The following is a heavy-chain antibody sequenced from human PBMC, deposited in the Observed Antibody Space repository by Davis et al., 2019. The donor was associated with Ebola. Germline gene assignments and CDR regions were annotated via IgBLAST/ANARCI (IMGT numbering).Heavy chain of an antibody. D-gene: IGHD2-15*01. V-gene: IGHV3-21*01. CDR3: ARDLVVVVAANQGWYYGMDV. CDR2: ISSDSDYI. J-gene: IGHJ6*04. Sequence: GESLKISCAASGFTFSSYWMHWVRQAPGKGLEWVSSISSDSDYIYYADSAKGRFTISRDNAKNSLYLQMNSLRAEDTAVYYCARDLVVVVAANQGWYYGMDVWGKGTTVTVSS. CDR1: GFTFSSYW.